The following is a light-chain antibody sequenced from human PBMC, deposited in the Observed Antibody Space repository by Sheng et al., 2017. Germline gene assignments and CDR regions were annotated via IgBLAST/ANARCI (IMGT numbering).Light chain of an antibody. Sequence: QSALTQAASVSGSPGQSITISCTGSNSDVGGHDYVAWYQQHPDKAPKLLIYDVTDRPSGVPNRFSGSKSGNTASLTISGLQSDDEADYYCSSYSSNHILVFGGGTKLTV. CDR1: NSDVGGHDY. CDR3: SSYSSNHILV. J-gene: IGLJ2*01. V-gene: IGLV2-14*03. CDR2: DVT.